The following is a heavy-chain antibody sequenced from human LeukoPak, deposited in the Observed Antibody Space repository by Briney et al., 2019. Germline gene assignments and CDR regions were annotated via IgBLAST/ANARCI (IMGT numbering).Heavy chain of an antibody. Sequence: SETLSLTCTVSGGSISSYYWSWIRQPPGKGLEWIGHIYYSGNTIYNPSLKSRVTISVDTSKNQFSLKLSSVTAADTAVYYCARDGGITMVRGYFDYWGQGTLVTVSS. V-gene: IGHV4-59*12. CDR2: IYYSGNT. CDR1: GGSISSYY. CDR3: ARDGGITMVRGYFDY. D-gene: IGHD3-10*01. J-gene: IGHJ4*02.